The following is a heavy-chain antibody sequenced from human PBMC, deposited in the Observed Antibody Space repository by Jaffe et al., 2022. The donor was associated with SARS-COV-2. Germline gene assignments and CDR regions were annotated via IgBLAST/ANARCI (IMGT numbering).Heavy chain of an antibody. CDR2: IRSKAYGGTT. J-gene: IGHJ3*02. D-gene: IGHD6-19*01. CDR3: TRVAYSSGWYTEDLYDAFDI. V-gene: IGHV3-49*05. CDR1: GFTFGDYA. Sequence: EVQLVESGGGLVKPGRSLRLSCTASGFTFGDYAMSWFRQAPGKGLEWVGFIRSKAYGGTTEYAASVKGRFTISRDDSKSIAYLQMNSLKTEDTAVYYCTRVAYSSGWYTEDLYDAFDIWGQGTMVTVSS.